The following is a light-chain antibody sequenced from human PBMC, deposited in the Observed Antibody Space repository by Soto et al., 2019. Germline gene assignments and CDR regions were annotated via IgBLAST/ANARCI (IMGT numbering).Light chain of an antibody. J-gene: IGKJ5*01. CDR3: QQYENLPT. CDR1: QGIRND. V-gene: IGKV1-6*01. CDR2: AAS. Sequence: AIQFTHSASSLSASVGDRVTITCRASQGIRNDLGWYQQKPGKAPKLLIYAASSLQSGVPSRFSGSGSGTDFTLTISSLQTEDFATYYCQQYENLPTFGQGTRLEIK.